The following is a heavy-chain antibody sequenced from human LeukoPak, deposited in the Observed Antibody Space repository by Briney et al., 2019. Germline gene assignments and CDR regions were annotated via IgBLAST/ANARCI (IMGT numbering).Heavy chain of an antibody. CDR3: ARDPSYVD. J-gene: IGHJ4*02. D-gene: IGHD4-17*01. Sequence: SVKVSCKASGGTFSSYAISWVRQAPGQGLEWMGRIIPMLRITNFAQKFQGRVTITADKSTSTAYMELSSLRSEDTAVYYCARDPSYVDWGQGTLVTVSS. CDR2: IIPMLRIT. V-gene: IGHV1-69*04. CDR1: GGTFSSYA.